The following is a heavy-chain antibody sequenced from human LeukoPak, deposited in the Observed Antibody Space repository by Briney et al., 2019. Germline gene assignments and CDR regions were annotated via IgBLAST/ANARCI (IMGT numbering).Heavy chain of an antibody. CDR2: ISSSSSYI. Sequence: MSGGSLRLSCAASGFTFSRDSMNWVRQAPGKGLEWVSSISSSSSYIYYGDSVKGRFTISRDNAKNSLYLQMNSLRAEDTAVYYCARDVGDYGDYWGQGTLVTVSS. CDR3: ARDVGDYGDY. V-gene: IGHV3-21*01. J-gene: IGHJ4*02. D-gene: IGHD4-17*01. CDR1: GFTFSRDS.